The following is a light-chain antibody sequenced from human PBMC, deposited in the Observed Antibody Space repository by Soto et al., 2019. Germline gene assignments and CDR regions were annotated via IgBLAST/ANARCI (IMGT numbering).Light chain of an antibody. CDR1: SSNVGSNP. CDR3: ATWDDSLNGVV. Sequence: QLVLTQPPSASGTPGQRVTISCSGSSSNVGSNPVNWYQQLPGTAPKLLIYRHSQRPSGVPDRFSGSKSGTSASLAISGLQSEDEASYYCATWDDSLNGVVFGGGTKLTVL. J-gene: IGLJ2*01. V-gene: IGLV1-44*01. CDR2: RHS.